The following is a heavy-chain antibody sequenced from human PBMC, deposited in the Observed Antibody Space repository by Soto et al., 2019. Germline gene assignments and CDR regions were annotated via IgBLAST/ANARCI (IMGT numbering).Heavy chain of an antibody. CDR1: GFTFTNYW. CDR2: IDGIGTGT. D-gene: IGHD4-17*01. Sequence: PGWSLRLSCAASGFTFTNYWMHWVRQVPGKGLVWVSRIDGIGTGTSYSDSVRGRFTISRDNAENMLYLQMNSLRAEDTAVYYCKTVFEYWGQGTLVTVSS. J-gene: IGHJ4*02. V-gene: IGHV3-74*01. CDR3: KTVFEY.